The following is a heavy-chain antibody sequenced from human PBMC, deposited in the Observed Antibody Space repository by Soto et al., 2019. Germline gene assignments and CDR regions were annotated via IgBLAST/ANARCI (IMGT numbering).Heavy chain of an antibody. CDR3: ARNVFGSATTSFDY. Sequence: SETLSLTCTVSGGSISSSSNFWGCIRQPPGKGLEWIGRIFYSGTTYYTPSLKSRVTISVDTSKNQFSLKLRSVTAADTAVYYCARNVFGSATTSFDYWGQGTLVTVSS. V-gene: IGHV4-39*01. CDR1: GGSISSSSNF. CDR2: IFYSGTT. D-gene: IGHD6-19*01. J-gene: IGHJ4*02.